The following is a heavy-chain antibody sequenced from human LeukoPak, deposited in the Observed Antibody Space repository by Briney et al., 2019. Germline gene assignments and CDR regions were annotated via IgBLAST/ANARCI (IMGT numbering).Heavy chain of an antibody. Sequence: SETLSLTCAVYGGSFSGYYWSWIRQPPGKGLEWIGEINHSGSTNYNPSLKSRVTISVDTSKNQFSLKLSPVTAADTAVYYCVFTNCSGGTPPGNLLSVCSGMDVWGQGTTVTVSS. J-gene: IGHJ6*02. CDR3: VFTNCSGGTPPGNLLSVCSGMDV. D-gene: IGHD2-15*01. CDR2: INHSGST. V-gene: IGHV4-34*01. CDR1: GGSFSGYY.